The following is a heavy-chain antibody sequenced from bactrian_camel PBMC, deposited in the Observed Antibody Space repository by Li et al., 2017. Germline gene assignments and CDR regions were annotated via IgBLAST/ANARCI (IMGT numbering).Heavy chain of an antibody. J-gene: IGHJ4*01. Sequence: HVQLVESGGGSVQAGGSLRLSCVASGDTIGRYCMGWFRQIPDKEREGVAGIESDGSTSYADSVKGRFTVSQDSAKNVLYLEMNALKPEDTAMYYCAADVTNCGPLLLDLRRPADYFGQGTQVTV. D-gene: IGHD3*01. V-gene: IGHV3S55*01. CDR3: AADVTNCGPLLLDLRRPADY. CDR1: GDTIGRYC. CDR2: IESDGST.